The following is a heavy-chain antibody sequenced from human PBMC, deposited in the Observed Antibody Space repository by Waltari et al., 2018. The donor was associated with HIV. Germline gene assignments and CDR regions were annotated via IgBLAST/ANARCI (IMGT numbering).Heavy chain of an antibody. Sequence: QVQLVQSGAEVKKPGASVKVSCKASGYTFTSYAMHWVRQAPGQRLEWMGWINAGNGNTKYSQKFQGRVTITRDTSASTAYMELSSLRSEDTAVYYCARGDVGYCSSTSCSGGFDPWGQGTLVTVSS. CDR1: GYTFTSYA. J-gene: IGHJ5*02. V-gene: IGHV1-3*01. D-gene: IGHD2-2*01. CDR3: ARGDVGYCSSTSCSGGFDP. CDR2: INAGNGNT.